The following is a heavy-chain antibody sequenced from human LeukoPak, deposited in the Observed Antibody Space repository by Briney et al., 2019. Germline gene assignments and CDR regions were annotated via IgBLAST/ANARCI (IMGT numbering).Heavy chain of an antibody. CDR3: ARDFVDIVVVVAADSGPVGYFDL. Sequence: SETLSLTCTVSGGSISSSSYYWGWIRQPPGKGLEWIGSIYYSGSTYYNPSLKSRVTISVDTSKNQFSLKLSSVTAADTAVYYCARDFVDIVVVVAADSGPVGYFDLWGRGTLVTVSS. CDR1: GGSISSSSYY. CDR2: IYYSGST. D-gene: IGHD2-15*01. V-gene: IGHV4-39*07. J-gene: IGHJ2*01.